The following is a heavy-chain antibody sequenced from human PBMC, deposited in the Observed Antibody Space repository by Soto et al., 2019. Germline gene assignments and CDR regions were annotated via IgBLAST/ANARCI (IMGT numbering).Heavy chain of an antibody. D-gene: IGHD3-3*01. J-gene: IGHJ3*02. V-gene: IGHV1-2*02. CDR2: INPATGAA. Sequence: QLHLVQSGAVVKKPGASVTVSCSASGYPVTAYYMHWVRQAPGRGLEWMGGINPATGAAKYTQTCQGRVTMTRDTSPSTVFMELSGLTSEDPAGFYCARGGGVGVAGSAAFDMWGQGTLVTVSS. CDR3: ARGGGVGVAGSAAFDM. CDR1: GYPVTAYY.